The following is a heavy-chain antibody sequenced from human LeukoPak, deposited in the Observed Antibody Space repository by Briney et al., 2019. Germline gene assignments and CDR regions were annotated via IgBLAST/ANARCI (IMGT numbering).Heavy chain of an antibody. CDR1: GFTFSGYA. CDR2: ISGSGGST. V-gene: IGHV3-23*01. CDR3: ATRSVRGVINYYYYMDV. D-gene: IGHD3-10*01. Sequence: GGSLRLSCAASGFTFSGYAMSWVRQAPGKGLEWVSAISGSGGSTYYADSVKGRFTISRDNSKNTLYLQMNSLRAEDTAVYYCATRSVRGVINYYYYMDVWGKGTTVTVSS. J-gene: IGHJ6*03.